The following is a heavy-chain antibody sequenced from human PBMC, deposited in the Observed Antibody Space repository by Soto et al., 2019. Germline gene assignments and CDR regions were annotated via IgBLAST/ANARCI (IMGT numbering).Heavy chain of an antibody. J-gene: IGHJ5*02. CDR1: GPSVSTGY. CDR3: SRRYYDGIGFAVDH. CDR2: MYLGGSF. V-gene: IGHV4-4*09. D-gene: IGHD3-22*01. Sequence: SETLSLTCTVSGPSVSTGYWSWIRQPPGRGLEWLGFMYLGGSFNYNTSLTSRATISVDKSKNQFSRNVTSVTAAATAVYYCSRRYYDGIGFAVDHWGQGTLVTVSS.